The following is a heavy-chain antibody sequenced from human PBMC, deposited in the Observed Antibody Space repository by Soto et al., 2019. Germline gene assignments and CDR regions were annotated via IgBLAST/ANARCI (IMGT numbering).Heavy chain of an antibody. V-gene: IGHV4-4*07. CDR2: IYTSGST. CDR1: GGSISSYY. J-gene: IGHJ4*02. D-gene: IGHD5-18*01. Sequence: SETLSLTCTVSGGSISSYYWSWIRQPAGKGLEWIGRIYTSGSTNYNPSLKSRVTMSVDTSKNQFSLKLSSVTAADTAVYYCARESIRLWLGTLDYWGQGTLVTVSS. CDR3: ARESIRLWLGTLDY.